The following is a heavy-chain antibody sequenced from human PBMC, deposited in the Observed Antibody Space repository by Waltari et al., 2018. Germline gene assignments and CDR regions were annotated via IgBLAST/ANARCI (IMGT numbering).Heavy chain of an antibody. J-gene: IGHJ4*02. CDR2: INPKNGDT. CDR1: GYRFTDYH. D-gene: IGHD1-26*01. CDR3: ARDPGPIVGAPDY. Sequence: QVQLVQSGTEVKKPGASVKVSCQASGYRFTDYHLHWVRQTPGQGLEWLGGINPKNGDTGYALNFLGRVTMTRDTSINTVFMDLSGLRSDDTAVFYCARDPGPIVGAPDYWGQGTLVTVSS. V-gene: IGHV1-2*02.